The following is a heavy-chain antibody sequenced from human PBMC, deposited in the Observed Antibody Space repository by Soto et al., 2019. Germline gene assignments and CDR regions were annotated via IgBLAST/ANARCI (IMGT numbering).Heavy chain of an antibody. D-gene: IGHD4-17*01. Sequence: QVQLVQSGAEVKKPGASVKVSCKASGYTFTSYGISWVRQALGEGLEWMGGISAYNGNTNYAQKLQGRVTMTTDTSTSKAYMELRRLGTDDTAVYYCGRDGEWTTVVGYWDFDLWGRGTLVTVSS. V-gene: IGHV1-18*01. CDR1: GYTFTSYG. CDR2: ISAYNGNT. J-gene: IGHJ2*01. CDR3: GRDGEWTTVVGYWDFDL.